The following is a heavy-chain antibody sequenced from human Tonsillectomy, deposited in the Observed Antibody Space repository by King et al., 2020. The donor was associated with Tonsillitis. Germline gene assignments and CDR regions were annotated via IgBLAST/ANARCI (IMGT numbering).Heavy chain of an antibody. J-gene: IGHJ6*03. CDR1: GGSISSGSYY. CDR2: IYTSGST. CDR3: ARVERYYDFWSGYPGYYYYMDV. D-gene: IGHD3-3*01. V-gene: IGHV4-61*02. Sequence: VQLQESGPGLVKPSQTLSLTCTVSGGSISSGSYYWSWIRQPAGKGLEWIGRIYTSGSTNYNPSLKSRVTMSVDTSKNQFSLKLSSVTAADTAVYYCARVERYYDFWSGYPGYYYYMDVWGKGTTVTVSS.